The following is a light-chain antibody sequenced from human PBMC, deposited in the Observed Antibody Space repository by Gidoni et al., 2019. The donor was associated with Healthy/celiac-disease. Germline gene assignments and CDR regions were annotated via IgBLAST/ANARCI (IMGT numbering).Light chain of an antibody. V-gene: IGKV1-9*01. Sequence: IQLTQSPSSLSASAGDRVTITCRDSHGISSYLAWYQQKPGKAPKLLIYAASTLQSGVPSRFSGSGSGTDFTLTISSLQSEDFATYYCQQLNSYPLTFGRGTKVEIK. CDR3: QQLNSYPLT. CDR1: HGISSY. CDR2: AAS. J-gene: IGKJ4*01.